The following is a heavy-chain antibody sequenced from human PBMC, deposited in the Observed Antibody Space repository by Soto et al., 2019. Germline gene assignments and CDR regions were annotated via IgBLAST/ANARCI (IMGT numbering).Heavy chain of an antibody. CDR3: ARDSRRRADSGTRPLYYFDY. J-gene: IGHJ4*02. CDR1: GGSIGSGDYY. V-gene: IGHV4-30-4*01. D-gene: IGHD1-26*01. CDR2: IYYTGNT. Sequence: QVQLKESGPGLVKPSQTLSLTCSVSGGSIGSGDYYWSWVRQSPGKGLEWIGYIYYTGNTYYNPSLGSGGTLSVDTSQTQSSLRLSDVTVADTAVYYCARDSRRRADSGTRPLYYFDYWGQGTLVTVSS.